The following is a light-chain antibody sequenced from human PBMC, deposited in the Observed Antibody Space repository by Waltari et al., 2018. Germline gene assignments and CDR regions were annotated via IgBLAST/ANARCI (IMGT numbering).Light chain of an antibody. V-gene: IGLV2-23*02. CDR1: SSDVGSYNL. CDR3: CSYAGANTYV. CDR2: GVS. J-gene: IGLJ1*01. Sequence: QSALTQPASVSGSPGQSITVSCTGTSSDVGSYNLVSWYQHHPPKAPKLMIYGVSKRPSGVSNLFSGSKSGNTASLTISGLQPEDEADYYCCSYAGANTYVFGSGTKVTVL.